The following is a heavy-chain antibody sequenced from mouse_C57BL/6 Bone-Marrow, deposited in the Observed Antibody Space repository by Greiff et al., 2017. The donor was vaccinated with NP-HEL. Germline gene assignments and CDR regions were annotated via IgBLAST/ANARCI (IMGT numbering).Heavy chain of an antibody. V-gene: IGHV7-3*01. D-gene: IGHD1-1*01. Sequence: EVQGVESGGGLVQPGGSLSLSCAASGFTFTDYYMSWVRPPPGKALEWLGFIRNKANGYTTEYSASVKGRFTISRDNSQSILYLQMNALRAEDSATYYCARSATTVVFDYWGQGTTLTVSS. CDR1: GFTFTDYY. CDR2: IRNKANGYTT. CDR3: ARSATTVVFDY. J-gene: IGHJ2*01.